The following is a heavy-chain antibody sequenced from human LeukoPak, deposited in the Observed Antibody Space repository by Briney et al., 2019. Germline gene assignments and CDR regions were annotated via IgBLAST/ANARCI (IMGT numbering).Heavy chain of an antibody. CDR3: ARWPYSSSYYFDY. CDR1: GFSLRDYS. Sequence: PGGSLRLSCAASGFSLRDYSMDWVRQSPEKGLEWVSSITSGTTYIYYADSVRGRFTLSRDNAKNSLYLQMNSLRAEDTAVYYCARWPYSSSYYFDYWGQGTLVTVSS. D-gene: IGHD6-6*01. V-gene: IGHV3-21*01. CDR2: ITSGTTYI. J-gene: IGHJ4*02.